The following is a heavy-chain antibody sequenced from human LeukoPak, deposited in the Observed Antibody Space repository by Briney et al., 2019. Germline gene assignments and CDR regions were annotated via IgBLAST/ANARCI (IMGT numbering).Heavy chain of an antibody. Sequence: HPGGSLRLSCAVSGFTFSTCAMSRVRQAPGKGLEWVSVISGGAVSIYYADSVKGRFTISRDNSNNTLYLQMNSLRAEDTAVYYCAKSPRGYNYYMDVWGKGTTVTVSS. CDR1: GFTFSTCA. J-gene: IGHJ6*03. V-gene: IGHV3-23*01. CDR3: AKSPRGYNYYMDV. CDR2: ISGGAVSI. D-gene: IGHD3-10*01.